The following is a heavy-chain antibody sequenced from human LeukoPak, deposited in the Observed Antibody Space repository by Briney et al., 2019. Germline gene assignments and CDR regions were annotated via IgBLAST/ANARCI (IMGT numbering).Heavy chain of an antibody. V-gene: IGHV3-64*01. CDR2: ISSNGGST. J-gene: IGHJ6*02. Sequence: GGSLRLSCAASGFTFSSYAMHWVRQAPGKGLEYVSAISSNGGSTYYANSVKGRFTISRDNSKNTLYLQMGSLRAEDMAVYYCARAESYYYGMDVWGQGTSVTVSS. CDR3: ARAESYYYGMDV. CDR1: GFTFSSYA.